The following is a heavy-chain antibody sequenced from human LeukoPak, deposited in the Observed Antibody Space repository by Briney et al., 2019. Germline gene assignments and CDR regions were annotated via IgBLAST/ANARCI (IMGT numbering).Heavy chain of an antibody. CDR3: AKGRRYYDFWSGYYTETSSDY. V-gene: IGHV3-23*01. CDR2: ISGSGGST. CDR1: GFTFSTYA. Sequence: SGGSLRLSCAASGFTFSTYAMSWVRQAPGKGLEWVSAISGSGGSTNYADSVKGRVTVSRDNSKNTLYLQMNSLRAEDTAVYYCAKGRRYYDFWSGYYTETSSDYWGQGTLVTVSS. J-gene: IGHJ4*02. D-gene: IGHD3-3*01.